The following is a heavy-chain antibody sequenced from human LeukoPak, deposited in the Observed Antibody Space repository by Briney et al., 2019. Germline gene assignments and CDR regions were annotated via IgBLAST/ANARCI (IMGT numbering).Heavy chain of an antibody. CDR3: ARDVAYYGMDV. CDR1: GYTFTSYA. V-gene: IGHV1-3*01. Sequence: ASVKVSCKASGYTFTSYAMHWVRQAPGQRLEWMGWISAGNGNTKYSQKFQGRVTITRDTSASTAYRELSSLRSEDTAVYYCARDVAYYGMDVWGKGTTVTVSS. CDR2: ISAGNGNT. J-gene: IGHJ6*04.